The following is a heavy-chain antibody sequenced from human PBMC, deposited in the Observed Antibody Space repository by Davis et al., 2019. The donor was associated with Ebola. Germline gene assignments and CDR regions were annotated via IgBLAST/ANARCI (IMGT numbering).Heavy chain of an antibody. J-gene: IGHJ6*02. CDR3: ARDLWLQSRVYYYYYGMDV. CDR2: ISAYNGNT. Sequence: ASVKVSCKASGYTFTSYGISWVRQAPGQGLEWMGWISAYNGNTNYAQKLQDRVTMTTDTSTSTAYMELSSLRSEDTAVYYCARDLWLQSRVYYYYYGMDVWGQGTTVTVSS. D-gene: IGHD5-24*01. CDR1: GYTFTSYG. V-gene: IGHV1-18*01.